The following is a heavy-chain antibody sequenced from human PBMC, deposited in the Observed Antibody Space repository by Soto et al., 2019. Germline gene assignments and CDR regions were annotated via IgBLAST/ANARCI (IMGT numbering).Heavy chain of an antibody. D-gene: IGHD3-10*01. J-gene: IGHJ6*03. CDR3: ARRSLTGITMVRGVIYYYYYMDV. Sequence: SETLSLTCTVSGGSISSYYWSWIRQPPGKGLEWIGYIYHSGSTNYNPSLKSRVTISVDTSKNQFSLKLSSVTAADTAVYYCARRSLTGITMVRGVIYYYYYMDVWGKGTTVTVSS. CDR2: IYHSGST. CDR1: GGSISSYY. V-gene: IGHV4-59*01.